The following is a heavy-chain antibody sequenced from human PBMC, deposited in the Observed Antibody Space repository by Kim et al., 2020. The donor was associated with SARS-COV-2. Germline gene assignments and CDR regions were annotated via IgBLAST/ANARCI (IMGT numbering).Heavy chain of an antibody. CDR2: ISGSGSNS. CDR3: AKDRYYYDSKCPLDY. Sequence: GGSLRLSCAASGFTFSEYAMSWVRQAPGKGLEWVSGISGSGSNSFYADSVKGRFTISKDYSKNTLLLQMNSLRAEDTAIYYCAKDRYYYDSKCPLDYWGRGTLVTVSS. D-gene: IGHD3-22*01. CDR1: GFTFSEYA. V-gene: IGHV3-23*01. J-gene: IGHJ4*02.